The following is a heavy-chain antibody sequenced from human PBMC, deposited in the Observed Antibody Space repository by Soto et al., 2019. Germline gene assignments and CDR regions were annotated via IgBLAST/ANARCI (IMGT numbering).Heavy chain of an antibody. Sequence: PGESLKIACKGSGYSFTSYWIGWVRQMPGKGLEWMGIIYPGDSDTRYSPSFQGQVTISADKSISTAYLQWSSLKASDTAMYYCARFLTPAAHLDAFDIWGQGTMVTVSS. V-gene: IGHV5-51*01. J-gene: IGHJ3*02. D-gene: IGHD2-2*01. CDR1: GYSFTSYW. CDR2: IYPGDSDT. CDR3: ARFLTPAAHLDAFDI.